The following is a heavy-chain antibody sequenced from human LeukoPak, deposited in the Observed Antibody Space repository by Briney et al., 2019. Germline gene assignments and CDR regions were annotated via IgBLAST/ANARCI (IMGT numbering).Heavy chain of an antibody. D-gene: IGHD3-3*01. CDR3: ARHSGLRSPFDP. CDR1: GGPISSSSYY. V-gene: IGHV4-39*01. CDR2: IYYSGST. Sequence: PSETLSLTCTVSGGPISSSSYYWGWIRQPPAKGLEWIGSIYYSGSTYYNPSLKSRITISVDMSKNQFSLKLSSVTAADTALYYCARHSGLRSPFDPWGQGTLVTVTS. J-gene: IGHJ5*02.